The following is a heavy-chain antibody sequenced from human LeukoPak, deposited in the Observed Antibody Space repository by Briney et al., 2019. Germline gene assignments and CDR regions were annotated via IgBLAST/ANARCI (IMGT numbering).Heavy chain of an antibody. CDR1: GFSFSDAW. D-gene: IGHD6-19*01. J-gene: IGHJ4*02. V-gene: IGHV3-15*07. Sequence: GGSLRLSCAASGFSFSDAWMNWVRQAPGKGLEWVGHIRSKADGGTPDYIAPVKGRFTISRDDSKDTLYLQMNSLRAEDTAMYYCAKGTLRYSSCYEYWGQGTPVTVSS. CDR3: AKGTLRYSSCYEY. CDR2: IRSKADGGTP.